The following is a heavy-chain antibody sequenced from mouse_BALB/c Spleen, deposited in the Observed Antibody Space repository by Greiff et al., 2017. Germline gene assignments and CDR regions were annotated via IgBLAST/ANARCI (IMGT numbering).Heavy chain of an antibody. J-gene: IGHJ4*01. V-gene: IGHV1-69*02. D-gene: IGHD5-5*01. CDR2: IDPSDSYT. CDR1: GYTFTSYW. Sequence: QVHVKQPGAELVKPGASVKLSCKASGYTFTSYWMHWVKQRPGQGLEWIGEIDPSDSYTNYNQKFKGKATLTVDKSSSTAYMQLSSLTSEDSAVYYCARDYLYWGQGTSVTVSS. CDR3: ARDYLY.